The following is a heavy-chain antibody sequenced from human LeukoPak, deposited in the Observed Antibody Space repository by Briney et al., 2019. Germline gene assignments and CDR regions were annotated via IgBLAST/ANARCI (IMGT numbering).Heavy chain of an antibody. CDR1: AFTFSRYW. CDR3: ARVYTITIFGPPHYMDV. CDR2: IKEDGNGQ. J-gene: IGHJ6*03. D-gene: IGHD3-3*01. V-gene: IGHV3-7*01. Sequence: GGSLRLSCAASAFTFSRYWMTWVRQAPGKGLEWVANIKEDGNGQYYVDSVKGRFTISRDNAKNSLYLQMDSLRAEDTAVYYCARVYTITIFGPPHYMDVWGKGTTVTVSS.